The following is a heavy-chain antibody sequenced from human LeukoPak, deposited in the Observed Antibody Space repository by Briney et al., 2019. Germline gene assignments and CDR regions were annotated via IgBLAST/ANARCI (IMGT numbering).Heavy chain of an antibody. CDR1: GYSFTTFH. V-gene: IGHV1-8*01. CDR2: MSPTSGNT. Sequence: ASVKVSCKASGYSFTTFHINWVRQATGQGLEWMGWMSPTSGNTGYAEKLQGRVSMTRNTSIDTVYMELSSLKSEDTAVYYCARSLAGRTYYYYMDAWGSGTTVTVSS. J-gene: IGHJ6*03. CDR3: ARSLAGRTYYYYMDA. D-gene: IGHD6-6*01.